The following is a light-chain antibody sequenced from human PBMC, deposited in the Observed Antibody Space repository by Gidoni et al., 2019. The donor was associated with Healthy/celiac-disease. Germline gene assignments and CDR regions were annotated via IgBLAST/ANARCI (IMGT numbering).Light chain of an antibody. CDR1: QGIRND. CDR2: AAS. CDR3: LQDYNYPLT. Sequence: AIQMTPSPSSLSASVGDRVTITCRASQGIRNDLGWYQQKPGKAPKLLIYAASSLQSGVPPRFSGSGSGTDFTLTISSLQPEDFATYYCLQDYNYPLTFGGGTKVEIK. V-gene: IGKV1-6*01. J-gene: IGKJ4*01.